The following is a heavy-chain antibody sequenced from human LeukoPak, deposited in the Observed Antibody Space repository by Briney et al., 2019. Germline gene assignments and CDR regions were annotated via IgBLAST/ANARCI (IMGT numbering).Heavy chain of an antibody. CDR3: ATGLLCSSTSCPDY. D-gene: IGHD2-2*01. CDR2: FDPEDGET. CDR1: GYTLTELS. Sequence: ASVKVSCKVSGYTLTELSIHWVRQAPGKGLEWMGGFDPEDGETIYAQKFQGRVTMTEDTSTDTAYMELSSLRSEDTAVYYCATGLLCSSTSCPDYWGQGTLVTVSS. J-gene: IGHJ4*02. V-gene: IGHV1-24*01.